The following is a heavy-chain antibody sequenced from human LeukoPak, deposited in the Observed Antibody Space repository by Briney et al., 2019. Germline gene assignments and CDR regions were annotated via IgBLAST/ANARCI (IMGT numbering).Heavy chain of an antibody. Sequence: TGGSLRLSCAASGFPFSIYDMTWVRQAPGKGLEWVSMISGKTNSTYYADSAKGRFTVSRDNSKNTLFLQMNSLRADDAAIYYFEKGGWGDYWGQGTLVTVSS. CDR2: ISGKTNST. J-gene: IGHJ4*02. D-gene: IGHD3-16*01. CDR1: GFPFSIYD. CDR3: EKGGWGDY. V-gene: IGHV3-23*01.